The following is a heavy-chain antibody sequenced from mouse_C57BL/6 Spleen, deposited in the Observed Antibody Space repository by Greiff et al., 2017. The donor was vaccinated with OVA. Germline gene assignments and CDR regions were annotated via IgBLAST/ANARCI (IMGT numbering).Heavy chain of an antibody. CDR2: ISSGGSYT. CDR3: ARQGGVPHWYFDV. CDR1: GFTFSSYG. Sequence: EVMLVESGGDLVKPGGSLKLSCAASGFTFSSYGMSWVRQTPDKRLEWVATISSGGSYTYYPDSVKGRFTISRDNAKNTLYLQMSSLKSEDTAMYYCARQGGVPHWYFDVWGTGTTVTVSS. V-gene: IGHV5-6*01. D-gene: IGHD5-1*01. J-gene: IGHJ1*03.